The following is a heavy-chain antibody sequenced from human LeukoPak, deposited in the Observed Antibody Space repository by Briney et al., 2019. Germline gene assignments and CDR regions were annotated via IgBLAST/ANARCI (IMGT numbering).Heavy chain of an antibody. D-gene: IGHD2-2*02. J-gene: IGHJ3*02. CDR1: GFTFSSYA. Sequence: GGSLRLSCAASGFTFSSYAMSWVRQAPGKGLEWVSAISGSGGSTYYADSVRGRFTISRDNSKNTLYLQMNSLRAEDTAAYYCASVRYCSSTSCYTGAFDIWGQGTMVTVSS. CDR3: ASVRYCSSTSCYTGAFDI. CDR2: ISGSGGST. V-gene: IGHV3-23*01.